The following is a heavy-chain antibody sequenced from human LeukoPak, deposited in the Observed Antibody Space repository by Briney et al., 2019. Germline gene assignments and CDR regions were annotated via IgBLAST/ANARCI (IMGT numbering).Heavy chain of an antibody. V-gene: IGHV3-23*01. CDR3: AKREKTFDY. CDR1: GFAFSSYA. D-gene: IGHD5-24*01. J-gene: IGHJ4*02. CDR2: MSGSGGRT. Sequence: PGGSLRLSCAASGFAFSSYAMNWVRQAPGKGLELVSAMSGSGGRTDYADSVKGRFTISRDNSKNTLYLQMNSLRAEDTAVYYCAKREKTFDYWGQGTLVTVSS.